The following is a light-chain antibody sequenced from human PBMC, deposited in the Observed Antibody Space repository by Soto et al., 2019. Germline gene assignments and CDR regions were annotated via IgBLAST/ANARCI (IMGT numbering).Light chain of an antibody. Sequence: DIQMTQSPSTLSASIGDRVTITCRASESIRTCLAWYQHKPGKAPKFLIYDASSLESGVPSRFSGSGSGTEFTLTISNLQPDDFATYFCQQYNNYPRTFGQGTKVDIK. CDR1: ESIRTC. V-gene: IGKV1-5*01. CDR3: QQYNNYPRT. CDR2: DAS. J-gene: IGKJ1*01.